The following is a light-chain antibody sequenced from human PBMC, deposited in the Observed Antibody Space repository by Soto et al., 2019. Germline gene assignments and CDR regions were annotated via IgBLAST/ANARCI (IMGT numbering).Light chain of an antibody. V-gene: IGKV1-12*01. J-gene: IGKJ4*01. CDR1: QGISSW. CDR3: HQASSFPLS. CDR2: KAS. Sequence: DIQMTQSPSSVSASVGDRVTISCRASQGISSWLAWYQQKPGEAPKLLIYKASTLQNGVPCRFSGSRSGTDFTLTITSLQPEDFATCYCHQASSFPLSFGGGTKGESK.